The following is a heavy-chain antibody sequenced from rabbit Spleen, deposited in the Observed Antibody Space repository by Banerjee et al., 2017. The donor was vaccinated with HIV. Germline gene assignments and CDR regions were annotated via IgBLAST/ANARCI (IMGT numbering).Heavy chain of an antibody. CDR2: INTGSSSGFT. CDR1: GVSFSSRYW. CDR3: ARDSGTSFSTYGMDL. V-gene: IGHV1S45*01. Sequence: EQLEESGGGLVKPEGSLTLTCKASGVSFSSRYWICWVRQTPGKGLEWIACINTGSSSGFTYSATWAKGRFTCSKASSTTVTLQMTSLTAADTATYFCARDSGTSFSTYGMDLWGPGTLVTVS. J-gene: IGHJ6*01. D-gene: IGHD8-1*01.